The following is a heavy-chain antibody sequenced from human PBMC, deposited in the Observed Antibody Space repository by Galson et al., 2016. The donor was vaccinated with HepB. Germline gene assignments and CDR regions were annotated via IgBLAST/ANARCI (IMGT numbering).Heavy chain of an antibody. CDR3: ARGRSGSCNGGVCYAYWYFDL. D-gene: IGHD2-8*02. CDR1: GYTVSDYY. Sequence: SCKASGYTVSDYYIHWVRQAPGQGLEWVGRINPSGDSTSDAQKFQGRVTMTRDPSTNAVYLEMNSLRFEDTGVYFCARGRSGSCNGGVCYAYWYFDLWGRGTLVTVSS. CDR2: INPSGDST. J-gene: IGHJ2*01. V-gene: IGHV1-46*01.